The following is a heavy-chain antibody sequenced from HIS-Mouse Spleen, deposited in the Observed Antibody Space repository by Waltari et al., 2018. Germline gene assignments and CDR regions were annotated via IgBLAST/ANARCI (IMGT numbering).Heavy chain of an antibody. CDR2: INPNSGGT. CDR1: GYTFTGYY. Sequence: QVQLVQSGAEVKKPGASVKVSCKASGYTFTGYYMHWVRQAPGQGLEWMGWINPNSGGTNDAQKCQGRVTMTRDTSSSTAYMGLSRLRSDDTAVYYCARDSIAVMDVWGQGTTVTVSS. CDR3: ARDSIAVMDV. J-gene: IGHJ6*02. D-gene: IGHD6-19*01. V-gene: IGHV1-2*02.